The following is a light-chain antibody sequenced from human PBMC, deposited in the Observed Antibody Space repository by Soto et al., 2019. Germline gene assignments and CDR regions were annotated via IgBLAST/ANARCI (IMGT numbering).Light chain of an antibody. CDR3: QQYYTSPFT. J-gene: IGKJ3*01. CDR2: WAS. CDR1: QSLLYSSNNKNY. Sequence: DIVMTQSPDALAVSLGERATINCKSSQSLLYSSNNKNYVAWYQQKPGQPPKLLIYWASTRESGVPDRFSGSESGTDLSLTISSLQSEDVAVYYCQQYYTSPFTFGPGTEVHIK. V-gene: IGKV4-1*01.